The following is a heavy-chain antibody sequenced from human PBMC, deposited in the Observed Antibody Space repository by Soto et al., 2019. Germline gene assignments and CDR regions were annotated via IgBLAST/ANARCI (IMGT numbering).Heavy chain of an antibody. CDR3: ARRERYYGSPGWFDP. Sequence: SETVSLTCSVSCASINNFDYYWGWIRQPPGKGLEWIGTVYYNENTYYNPSLKSRVAISVDTAKNQFSLNLRSVTAADTAIYFCARRERYYGSPGWFDPWGQGTLVTVSS. CDR2: VYYNENT. CDR1: CASINNFDYY. V-gene: IGHV4-39*01. D-gene: IGHD3-10*01. J-gene: IGHJ5*01.